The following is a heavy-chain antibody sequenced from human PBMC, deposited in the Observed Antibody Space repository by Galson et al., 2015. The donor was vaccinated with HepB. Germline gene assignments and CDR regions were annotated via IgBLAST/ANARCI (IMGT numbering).Heavy chain of an antibody. CDR2: VNPNSGDT. CDR3: ARVPISNWGDGFDI. CDR1: GYTFTSYD. J-gene: IGHJ3*02. Sequence: SVKVSCKASGYTFTSYDIKWVRQASGHGLEWMGWVNPNSGDTGYAQRFQGRVTMTRNTSINTAYMELSSLRSDDTAVYYCARVPISNWGDGFDIWGQGTMVTVSA. D-gene: IGHD7-27*01. V-gene: IGHV1-8*01.